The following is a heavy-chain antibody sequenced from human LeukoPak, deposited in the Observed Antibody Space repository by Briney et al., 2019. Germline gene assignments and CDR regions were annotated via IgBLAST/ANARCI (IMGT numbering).Heavy chain of an antibody. J-gene: IGHJ4*02. D-gene: IGHD7-27*01. Sequence: PGGSLRLSCAASGFTFSTYTMYWVRHPPGKRLEWVSIIGNNGGGIHYADPVKGRFIISRDNFKNALYLQMNSLRVEDTAVYYCAIDPNWGTHSWGQGVLVTVSS. V-gene: IGHV3-23*01. CDR2: IGNNGGGI. CDR1: GFTFSTYT. CDR3: AIDPNWGTHS.